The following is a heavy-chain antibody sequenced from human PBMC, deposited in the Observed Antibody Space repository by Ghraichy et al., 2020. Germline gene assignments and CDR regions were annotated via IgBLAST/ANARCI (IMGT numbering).Heavy chain of an antibody. CDR3: VRLYDGYGDY. CDR1: GLSFSTYS. V-gene: IGHV3-21*01. D-gene: IGHD5-18*01. J-gene: IGHJ4*02. CDR2: IDWTGSYR. Sequence: GGSLRLSCAASGLSFSTYSMKWVRQTPDRGLEWVAPIDWTGSYRYYADSVKGRFTTSRDNAESSLYLQMNSLRAEDTATYYCVRLYDGYGDYWGRGTLVAV.